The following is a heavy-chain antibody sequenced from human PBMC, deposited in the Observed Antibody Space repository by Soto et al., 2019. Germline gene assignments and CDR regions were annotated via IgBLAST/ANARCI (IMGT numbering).Heavy chain of an antibody. V-gene: IGHV3-30-3*01. CDR1: GFTFINYA. J-gene: IGHJ4*02. D-gene: IGHD2-15*01. CDR3: VRDGDRCGYLPDH. CDR2: ISYAGNNK. Sequence: QVQLVESGGGVVQRGRSLRLSCSASGFTFINYAMHWVRQAPGKGLEWVALISYAGNNKYYADSVKGRFTISRDNSKNTLYLQMNSLRPEDTAVYYCVRDGDRCGYLPDHWGQGTLVTVSS.